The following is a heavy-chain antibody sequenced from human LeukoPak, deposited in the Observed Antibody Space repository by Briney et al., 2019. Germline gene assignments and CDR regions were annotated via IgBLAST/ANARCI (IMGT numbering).Heavy chain of an antibody. CDR3: ATRQGTDYYDSSATDY. Sequence: ASVKVSRKASGGTFSSYAISWVRQAPGQGLEWMGGIIPIFGTANYAQKFQGRVTITADESTSTAYMELSSLRSEDTAVYYCATRQGTDYYDSSATDYWGQGTLVTVSS. J-gene: IGHJ4*02. CDR2: IIPIFGTA. V-gene: IGHV1-69*13. CDR1: GGTFSSYA. D-gene: IGHD3-22*01.